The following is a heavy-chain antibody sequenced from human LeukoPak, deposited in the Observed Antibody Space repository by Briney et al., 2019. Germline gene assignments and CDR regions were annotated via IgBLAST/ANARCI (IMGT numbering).Heavy chain of an antibody. CDR3: ARGIRSDY. Sequence: SETLSLTCTVSGGSTSSSSYYWGWIRQPPGKGLEWIGSIYYSGSTYYNPSLKSRVTISVDTSKNQFSLKLSSVTAADTAVYYCARGIRSDYWGQGTLVTVSS. J-gene: IGHJ4*02. CDR1: GGSTSSSSYY. V-gene: IGHV4-39*07. CDR2: IYYSGST.